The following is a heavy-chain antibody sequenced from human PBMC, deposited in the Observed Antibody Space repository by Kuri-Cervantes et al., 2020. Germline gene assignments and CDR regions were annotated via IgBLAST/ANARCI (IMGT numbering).Heavy chain of an antibody. D-gene: IGHD6-13*01. CDR1: GFTFSSYG. CDR2: ISYDGSNK. CDR3: AKLSISYSSSWYYDY. J-gene: IGHJ4*02. V-gene: IGHV3-30*18. Sequence: GESLKISCAASGFTFSSYGMHWVRQAPGKGLEWVAVISYDGSNKYYADSVKGRFTISRDNSKNTLYLQMSSLRAEDTAVYYCAKLSISYSSSWYYDYWGQGTLVTVSS.